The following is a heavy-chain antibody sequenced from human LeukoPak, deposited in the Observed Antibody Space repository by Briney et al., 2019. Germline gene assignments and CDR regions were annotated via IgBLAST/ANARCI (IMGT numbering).Heavy chain of an antibody. D-gene: IGHD3-22*01. CDR3: AATSYNYDSSGYYWPDAFDI. V-gene: IGHV1-18*01. J-gene: IGHJ3*02. Sequence: ASVKVSCKASGYTFTSYGISWARQAPGQGLEWMGWISAYNGNTNYAQKLQGRVTMTTDTSTSTAYMELRSLRSDDTAVYYCAATSYNYDSSGYYWPDAFDIWGQGTMVTVSS. CDR1: GYTFTSYG. CDR2: ISAYNGNT.